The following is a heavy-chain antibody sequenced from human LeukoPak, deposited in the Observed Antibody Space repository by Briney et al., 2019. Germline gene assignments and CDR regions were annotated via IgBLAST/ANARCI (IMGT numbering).Heavy chain of an antibody. CDR2: VRGSGYST. Sequence: GGSLRFSCAASGFTLSNYGMAWVRQPPGKGLEWVAAVRGSGYSTSYADSVRGRFTISRDNSKNTLYLQMNSLRAEDTAVYYCGKDPNGDYLGAFDFWGQGTMVTVSS. J-gene: IGHJ3*01. D-gene: IGHD4-17*01. V-gene: IGHV3-23*01. CDR1: GFTLSNYG. CDR3: GKDPNGDYLGAFDF.